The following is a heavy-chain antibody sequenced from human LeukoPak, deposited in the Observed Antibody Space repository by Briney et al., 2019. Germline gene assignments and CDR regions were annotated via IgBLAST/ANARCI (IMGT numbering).Heavy chain of an antibody. CDR3: ARDLVTVTKGFDI. CDR2: VSYIGST. J-gene: IGHJ3*02. D-gene: IGHD4-17*01. V-gene: IGHV4-59*11. CDR1: DDSFSSHY. Sequence: SETLSLTCAVSDDSFSSHYWTWIRQPPGKGLEWIGYVSYIGSTNYNPPLKSRVTISIDTSKNQFSLKLSSVTAADTAVYYCARDLVTVTKGFDIWGQGTMVSVSS.